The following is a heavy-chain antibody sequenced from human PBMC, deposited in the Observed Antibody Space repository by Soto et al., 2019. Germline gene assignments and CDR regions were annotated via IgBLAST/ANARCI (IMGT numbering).Heavy chain of an antibody. CDR1: GYTFTSYC. D-gene: IGHD4-17*01. CDR3: ARADYGDYYGAFDI. J-gene: IGHJ3*02. V-gene: IGHV1-18*01. CDR2: ISAYNGNT. Sequence: ASVKVSCKASGYTFTSYCISWVRQAPGQGLEWLGWISAYNGNTNYAQKLQGRVTMTTDTSTSTAYMELRSLRSDDTAVYYCARADYGDYYGAFDIWGQGTMVTVSS.